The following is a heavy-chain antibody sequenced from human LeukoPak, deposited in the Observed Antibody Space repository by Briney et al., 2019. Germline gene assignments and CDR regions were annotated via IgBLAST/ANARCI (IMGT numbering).Heavy chain of an antibody. J-gene: IGHJ4*02. V-gene: IGHV4-39*02. CDR2: IYYSGST. CDR3: ARIYDFWSGPYFDY. D-gene: IGHD3-3*01. CDR1: GGSISSSSYY. Sequence: SETLSLTCTVSGGSISSSSYYWDWIRQPPGKGLEWIGSIYYSGSTYYKSSLKSRVTISVDTSKNHFSLRLTSVTAADTAVYYCARIYDFWSGPYFDYWGQGTLVTVSS.